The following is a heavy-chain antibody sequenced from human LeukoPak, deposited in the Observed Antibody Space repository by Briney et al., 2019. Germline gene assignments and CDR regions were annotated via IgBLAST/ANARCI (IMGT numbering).Heavy chain of an antibody. Sequence: GASVKVSCKASGYTFTSYDTNWVRQATGQGLEWMGWMNPNSGNTGYAQKFQGRVTMTRNTSISTAYMELSSLRSEDTAVYYCASSRITMVQGVIIQPTDHYYMDVWGKGTTVTVSS. CDR3: ASSRITMVQGVIIQPTDHYYMDV. V-gene: IGHV1-8*01. D-gene: IGHD3-10*01. CDR1: GYTFTSYD. CDR2: MNPNSGNT. J-gene: IGHJ6*03.